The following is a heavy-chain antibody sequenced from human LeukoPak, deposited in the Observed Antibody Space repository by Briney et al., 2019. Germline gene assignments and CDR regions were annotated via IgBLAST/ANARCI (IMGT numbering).Heavy chain of an antibody. Sequence: SETLSLTCAVSGGSISSGGYSWNWIRQPPGKGLEWIGYIYHSESTYYNPSLKSRVTISVDRSKNQFSLKLSSVTAADTAVYYCARAPRNYYDSSGYYSYAFDIWGQGTMVTVSS. CDR1: GGSISSGGYS. CDR3: ARAPRNYYDSSGYYSYAFDI. D-gene: IGHD3-22*01. V-gene: IGHV4-30-2*01. CDR2: IYHSEST. J-gene: IGHJ3*02.